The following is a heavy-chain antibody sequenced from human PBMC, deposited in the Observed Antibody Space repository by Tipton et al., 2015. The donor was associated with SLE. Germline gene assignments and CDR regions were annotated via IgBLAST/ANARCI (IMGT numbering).Heavy chain of an antibody. Sequence: TLSLTCAISGGSFSGYAWSWIRQSPGKRLEWIGYIYYREGTNYSPSLKSRLTISLDASKNQLSLKLSSVTAADTAVYYCARHHGSGWLYGLDVWGQGTTVTVSS. CDR3: ARHHGSGWLYGLDV. J-gene: IGHJ6*02. CDR1: GGSFSGYA. D-gene: IGHD6-19*01. V-gene: IGHV4-59*08. CDR2: IYYREGT.